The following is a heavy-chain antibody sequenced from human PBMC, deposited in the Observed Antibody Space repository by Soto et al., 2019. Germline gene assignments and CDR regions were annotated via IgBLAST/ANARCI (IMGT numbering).Heavy chain of an antibody. D-gene: IGHD1-26*01. CDR2: ISYDGSNK. V-gene: IGHV3-30-3*01. CDR3: ARGPYWELLLHYHYYYGMDV. Sequence: QVQLVESGGGVVQPGRSLRLSCAASGFTFSSYAMHWARQAPGKGLEWVAVISYDGSNKYYADSVKGRFTISRDNSKNTLYLQMNSLRAEDTAVYYCARGPYWELLLHYHYYYGMDVWGQGTTVTVSS. J-gene: IGHJ6*02. CDR1: GFTFSSYA.